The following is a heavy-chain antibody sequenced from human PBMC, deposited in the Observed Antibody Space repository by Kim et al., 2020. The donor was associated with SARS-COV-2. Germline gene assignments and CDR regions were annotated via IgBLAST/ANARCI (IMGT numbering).Heavy chain of an antibody. CDR3: ARNPFQRQWPRYWYFDL. V-gene: IGHV3-30*04. Sequence: GGSLRLSCAASGFTFSSYAMHWVRQAPGKGLEWVAVISYDGSNKYYADSVKGRFTISRDNSKNTLYLQMNSLRAEDTAVYYCARNPFQRQWPRYWYFDLWGRGTLVTVSS. D-gene: IGHD6-19*01. CDR1: GFTFSSYA. CDR2: ISYDGSNK. J-gene: IGHJ2*01.